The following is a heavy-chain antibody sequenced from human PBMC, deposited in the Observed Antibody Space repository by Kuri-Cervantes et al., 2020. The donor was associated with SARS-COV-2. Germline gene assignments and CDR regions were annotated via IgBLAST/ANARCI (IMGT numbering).Heavy chain of an antibody. J-gene: IGHJ4*02. V-gene: IGHV4-39*01. Sequence: LRLSCTVSGGSISSSSYYWGWIRQPPGKGLEWIGSIYYSGSTYYNPSLKSRVTISVDTSKNQFSLKLSSVTAADTAVYYCARTNKQWRGYFDYWGQGTLVTVSS. CDR2: IYYSGST. CDR1: GGSISSSSYY. CDR3: ARTNKQWRGYFDY. D-gene: IGHD6-19*01.